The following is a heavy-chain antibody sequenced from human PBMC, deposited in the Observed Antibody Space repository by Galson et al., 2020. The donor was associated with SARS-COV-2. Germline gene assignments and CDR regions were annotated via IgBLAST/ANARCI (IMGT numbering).Heavy chain of an antibody. CDR3: ARVPGWVVAHFDY. V-gene: IGHV4-61*09. CDR2: IYTSGST. D-gene: IGHD3-16*02. CDR1: GGSTSSGSYY. J-gene: IGHJ4*02. Sequence: SETLSLTCTVSGGSTSSGSYYWSWIRQPAGKRLEWIGHIYTSGSTNYNPSLKSRVTIPVDTSKNQFSLKLSSVTAADTAVYYCARVPGWVVAHFDYWGQGTLVTVSS.